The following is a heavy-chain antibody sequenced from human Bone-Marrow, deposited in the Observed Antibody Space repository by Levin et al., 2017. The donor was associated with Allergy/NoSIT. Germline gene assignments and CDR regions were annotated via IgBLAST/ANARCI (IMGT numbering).Heavy chain of an antibody. CDR2: IRYDGSDK. Sequence: GESLKISCAASGFTFINYGYFWVRQAPGKGLEWVTLIRYDGSDKYYADSVKGRFTISRDTSKTTVYLQMNSLRVEDTAVYYCARLGGGWAIDHWGQGALVTVSS. J-gene: IGHJ4*02. D-gene: IGHD2-15*01. CDR3: ARLGGGWAIDH. V-gene: IGHV3-33*01. CDR1: GFTFINYG.